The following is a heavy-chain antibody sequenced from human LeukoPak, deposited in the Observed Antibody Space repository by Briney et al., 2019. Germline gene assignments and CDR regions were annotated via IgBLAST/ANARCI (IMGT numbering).Heavy chain of an antibody. Sequence: SETLSLTCAVSNGSSSGFYWGWIRQPPGQGLEWIGEINYSGGTNYSPSLKSRVIISLDTSKNHFSMRLSSVIAADTATYYCARGRAVAGRDDAFDIWGHGTMVTVSS. CDR2: INYSGGT. CDR3: ARGRAVAGRDDAFDI. CDR1: NGSSSGFY. J-gene: IGHJ3*02. V-gene: IGHV4-34*01. D-gene: IGHD6-19*01.